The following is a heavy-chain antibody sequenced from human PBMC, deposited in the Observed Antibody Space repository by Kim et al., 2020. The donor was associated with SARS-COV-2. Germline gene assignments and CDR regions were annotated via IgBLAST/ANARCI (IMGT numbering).Heavy chain of an antibody. V-gene: IGHV4-39*01. D-gene: IGHD6-13*01. J-gene: IGHJ5*02. Sequence: YTPSLKSRVTISIDTSKNQFSLRLTSVTAADTSVYYCARTYSSSWYNWFDPWGQGTLVTVSS. CDR3: ARTYSSSWYNWFDP.